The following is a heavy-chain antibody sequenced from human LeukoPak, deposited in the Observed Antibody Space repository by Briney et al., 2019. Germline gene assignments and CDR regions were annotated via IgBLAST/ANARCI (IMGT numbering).Heavy chain of an antibody. CDR1: GYTFTSYG. J-gene: IGHJ4*02. D-gene: IGHD6-19*01. V-gene: IGHV1-18*01. Sequence: ASVKVSCKASGYTFTSYGISWVRQAPGQGLEWMGWISAYNDNTNYAQKLQGRVTMTTDTSTSTAYMELRSLRSDDTAVYYCARDFQREYSSGWYFYWGQGTLVTVSS. CDR3: ARDFQREYSSGWYFY. CDR2: ISAYNDNT.